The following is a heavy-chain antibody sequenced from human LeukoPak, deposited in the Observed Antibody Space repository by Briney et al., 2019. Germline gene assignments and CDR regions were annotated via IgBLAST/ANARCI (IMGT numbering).Heavy chain of an antibody. CDR3: ARLVQKFCSSTSCSSGDYFDY. V-gene: IGHV5-51*01. D-gene: IGHD2-2*01. Sequence: GESLKISCKGSGYSFTSYWIGWVRQMPGKGLEWMGIIYPGDSDTRYSPSFQGQVTISADKSISTAYLQWSSLKASDTAMYYCARLVQKFCSSTSCSSGDYFDYWGQETLVTVSS. CDR2: IYPGDSDT. J-gene: IGHJ4*02. CDR1: GYSFTSYW.